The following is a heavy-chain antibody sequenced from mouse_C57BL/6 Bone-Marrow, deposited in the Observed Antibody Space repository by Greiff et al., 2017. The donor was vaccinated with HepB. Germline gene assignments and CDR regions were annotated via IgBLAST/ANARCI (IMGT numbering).Heavy chain of an antibody. V-gene: IGHV1-26*01. D-gene: IGHD1-1*01. J-gene: IGHJ4*01. CDR1: GYTFTDYY. CDR2: INPNNGGT. CDR3: RSSYYAMDY. Sequence: VQLQQSGPELVKPGASVKISCKASGYTFTDYYMNWVKQSHGKSLEWIGDINPNNGGTSYNQKFKGKATLTVDKSSSTAYMELRSLTSEDSAVYYGRSSYYAMDYWGQGTSVTVSS.